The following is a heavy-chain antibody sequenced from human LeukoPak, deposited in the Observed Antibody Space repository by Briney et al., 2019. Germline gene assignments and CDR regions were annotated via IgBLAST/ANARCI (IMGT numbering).Heavy chain of an antibody. V-gene: IGHV1-2*02. Sequence: ASVKVSCKASGYTFTGYYMHWVRQAPGQGLEWMGWINPNSGGTNYAQKFQGRVTMTRDTSISTAYMELSRLRSDDTAVYYCARVGYAAAGTRYYYYYMDVWGKGTTVTVSS. CDR3: ARVGYAAAGTRYYYYYMDV. D-gene: IGHD6-13*01. CDR1: GYTFTGYY. CDR2: INPNSGGT. J-gene: IGHJ6*03.